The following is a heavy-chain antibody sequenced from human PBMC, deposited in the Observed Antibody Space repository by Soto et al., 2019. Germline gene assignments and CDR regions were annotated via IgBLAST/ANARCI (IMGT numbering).Heavy chain of an antibody. D-gene: IGHD2-2*01. CDR2: IIPIFGTA. CDR1: GGTFSSYA. J-gene: IGHJ6*02. V-gene: IGHV1-69*01. Sequence: QVQLVQSGAEVKKPGSSVKVSCKASGGTFSSYAISWVRQAPGQGLEWMGGIIPIFGTANYAQKFQGRVTITADESTSTAYMELSSLRSEDTAVYYCARDSEGIVVVPAAPYGMDVWGQGTTVTVSS. CDR3: ARDSEGIVVVPAAPYGMDV.